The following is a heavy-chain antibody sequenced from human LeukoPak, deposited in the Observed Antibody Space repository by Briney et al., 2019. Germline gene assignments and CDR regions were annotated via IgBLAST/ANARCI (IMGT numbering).Heavy chain of an antibody. CDR1: GFTVSSNY. CDR2: IYSGGST. CDR3: ASYSGSWGHYYYGMDV. Sequence: GGSLRLSCAASGFTVSSNYMSWVRQAPGKGLEWASVIYSGGSTYYADSVKGRFTISRDNSKNTLYLQMNSLRAGDTAVYYCASYSGSWGHYYYGMDVWGQGTTVTVS. J-gene: IGHJ6*02. V-gene: IGHV3-53*01. D-gene: IGHD6-13*01.